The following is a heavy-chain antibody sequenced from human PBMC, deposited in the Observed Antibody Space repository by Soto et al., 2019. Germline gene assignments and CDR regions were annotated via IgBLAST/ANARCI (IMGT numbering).Heavy chain of an antibody. Sequence: EVQLVESGGDLVQPGGSLRLSCAASGFTFSSYDMQWVRQVTGKGLEWVSSIGKGGDTYYAGSVKGRFTISRENAKNSLDLQMSNLRAGDTAVYYCVRDPAGHGMDVWGQGTTVTVSS. D-gene: IGHD3-10*01. CDR2: IGKGGDT. CDR1: GFTFSSYD. CDR3: VRDPAGHGMDV. J-gene: IGHJ6*02. V-gene: IGHV3-13*01.